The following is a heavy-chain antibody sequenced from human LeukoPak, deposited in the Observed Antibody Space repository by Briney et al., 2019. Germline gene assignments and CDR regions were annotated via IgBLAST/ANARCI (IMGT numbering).Heavy chain of an antibody. V-gene: IGHV1-69*13. CDR3: ARGVRITMVRGVMPYFDY. J-gene: IGHJ4*02. D-gene: IGHD3-10*01. CDR1: GYTFTSYG. Sequence: SVKVSCKASGYTFTSYGISWVRQAPGQGLEWMGGIIPIFGTANYAQKFQGRVTITADESTSTAYMELSSLRSEDTAVYYCARGVRITMVRGVMPYFDYWGQGTLVTVSS. CDR2: IIPIFGTA.